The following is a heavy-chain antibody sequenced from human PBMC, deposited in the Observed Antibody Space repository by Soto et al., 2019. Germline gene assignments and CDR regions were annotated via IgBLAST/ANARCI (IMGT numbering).Heavy chain of an antibody. CDR3: ARESLKTLVSGAFDV. Sequence: EVQLVESGGGLVQPGGSLRLACVASGFNLESNWMHWVRQGPGKGLAWVSRVKSDGSRIRYGDFVRGRFTISRDNAKNTLFLQMDSLTADDTGVYFCARESLKTLVSGAFDVWGQGTAVVVSS. J-gene: IGHJ3*01. CDR1: GFNLESNW. V-gene: IGHV3-74*01. D-gene: IGHD3-10*01. CDR2: VKSDGSRI.